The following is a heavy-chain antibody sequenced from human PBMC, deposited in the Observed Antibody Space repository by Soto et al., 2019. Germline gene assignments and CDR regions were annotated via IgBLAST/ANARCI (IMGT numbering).Heavy chain of an antibody. V-gene: IGHV1-69*12. CDR1: GGTFSSYA. CDR3: ATRITRTVSYYYGMDV. CDR2: IIPIFGTA. D-gene: IGHD1-20*01. J-gene: IGHJ6*02. Sequence: QVQLVQSGAEVKKPGSSVKVSCKASGGTFSSYAISWVRQAPGQGLEWMGGIIPIFGTANYAQTFQGRVTITADESTSTAYMGLSSLRSEDTAVYYCATRITRTVSYYYGMDVWGQGTTVTVSS.